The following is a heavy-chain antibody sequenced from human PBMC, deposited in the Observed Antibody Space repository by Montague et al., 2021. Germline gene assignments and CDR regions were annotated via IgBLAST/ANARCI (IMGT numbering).Heavy chain of an antibody. Sequence: SLRLSCAASGFTFSTSCMSWVRQAPGKGLEWVAHIRDDGGATYHVDSVKGRFTISRDNAKNSLYLQMSSLRAEDAAVYYCARYTYYYCDYWGQGTLVTVSS. V-gene: IGHV3-7*05. J-gene: IGHJ4*02. CDR2: IRDDGGAT. CDR1: GFTFSTSC. D-gene: IGHD1-26*01. CDR3: ARYTYYYCDY.